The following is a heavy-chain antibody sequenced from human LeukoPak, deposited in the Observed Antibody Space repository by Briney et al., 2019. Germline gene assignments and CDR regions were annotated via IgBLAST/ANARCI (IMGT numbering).Heavy chain of an antibody. J-gene: IGHJ4*02. CDR1: GYTFTSYG. CDR3: AREEDSGSYSGY. D-gene: IGHD1-26*01. V-gene: IGHV1-18*01. CDR2: IRAYNGNT. Sequence: ASGKVCFKCSGYTFTSYGISWVRQAPGQGLGWMGWIRAYNGNTNYAQKLQGRVNITTDTSTSTAYLELRSLRSDDTAVYYCAREEDSGSYSGYWGQGTLVTVSS.